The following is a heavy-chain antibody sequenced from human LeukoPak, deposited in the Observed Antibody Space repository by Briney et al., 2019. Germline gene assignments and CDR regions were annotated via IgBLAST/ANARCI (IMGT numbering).Heavy chain of an antibody. D-gene: IGHD3-16*01. CDR1: GFTFSTYG. V-gene: IGHV3-30*02. CDR2: MRYDGNNK. Sequence: PTGGSLRLSCAASGFTFSTYGMHWVRQAPGKGLEWVAFMRYDGNNKYYADSVKGRFTISRDNSKNMLYLEMKSLRPEDTAVYYCAKNGPDYIWGNYLDYWGQGTLVTVSS. J-gene: IGHJ4*02. CDR3: AKNGPDYIWGNYLDY.